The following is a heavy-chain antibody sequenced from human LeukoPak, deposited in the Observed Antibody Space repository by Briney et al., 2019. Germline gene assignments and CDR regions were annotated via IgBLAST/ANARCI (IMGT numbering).Heavy chain of an antibody. CDR3: AREAVTYYYDSSGYLND. CDR2: INPNSGGT. Sequence: VASVKVSCKASGYTFTGYYMHWVRQAPGQGLEWMGWINPNSGGTNYAQKFQGRVTMTRDTSISTAYMELSRLRSDDTAVYYCAREAVTYYYDSSGYLNDWGQGTLVTVSS. CDR1: GYTFTGYY. J-gene: IGHJ4*02. D-gene: IGHD3-22*01. V-gene: IGHV1-2*02.